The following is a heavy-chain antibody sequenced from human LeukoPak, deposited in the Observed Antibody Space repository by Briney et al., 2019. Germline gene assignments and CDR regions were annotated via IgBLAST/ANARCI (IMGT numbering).Heavy chain of an antibody. CDR2: ISGSGGST. J-gene: IGHJ4*02. Sequence: GGSLRLSCAASGFTFSSYDMSWVRQAPGKGLEWVSDISGSGGSTYYADSVKGRFTISRDNSKNTLYLQMNSLRAEDTAVYYCARDVEMATITWGQGTLVTVSS. V-gene: IGHV3-23*01. D-gene: IGHD5-24*01. CDR3: ARDVEMATIT. CDR1: GFTFSSYD.